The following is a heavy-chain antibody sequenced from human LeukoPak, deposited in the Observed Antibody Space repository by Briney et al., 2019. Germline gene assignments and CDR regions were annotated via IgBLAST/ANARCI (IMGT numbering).Heavy chain of an antibody. J-gene: IGHJ4*02. V-gene: IGHV4-39*02. CDR3: ATNRTIFGVVSDY. D-gene: IGHD3-3*01. Sequence: SETLSLTCTVSGGAISSSNYYWDWIRQPPGKGLAWIGTIYYSGYTYYNPSLKSRVSISRDTSKNHFSLKLSSVTAADTAVYYCATNRTIFGVVSDYWGQGTLVTVSS. CDR2: IYYSGYT. CDR1: GGAISSSNYY.